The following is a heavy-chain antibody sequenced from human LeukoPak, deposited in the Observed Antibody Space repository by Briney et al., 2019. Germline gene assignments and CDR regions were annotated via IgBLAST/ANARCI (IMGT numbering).Heavy chain of an antibody. D-gene: IGHD6-19*01. Sequence: GGSLRLSCAASGFTFSSYWMSWVRQAPGKGLEWVAFIRYDGINKYYADSVKGRFTISRHNAKNSLYLQMNSLRVEDTAVYYCARDSSGWSNWFDPWGQGTLVTVSS. CDR3: ARDSSGWSNWFDP. J-gene: IGHJ5*02. CDR1: GFTFSSYW. V-gene: IGHV3-30*02. CDR2: IRYDGINK.